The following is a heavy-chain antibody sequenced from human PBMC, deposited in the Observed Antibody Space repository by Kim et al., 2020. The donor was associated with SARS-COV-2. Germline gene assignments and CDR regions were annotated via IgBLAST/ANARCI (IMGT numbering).Heavy chain of an antibody. CDR1: GYSFTSYW. J-gene: IGHJ2*01. V-gene: IGHV5-51*01. Sequence: GESLKISCKGSGYSFTSYWIGWVRQMPGKGLEWMGLIYPGDSDTRYSPSFQGQVTISADKSISTAYLQWSSLKASDTAMYYCARSVRYSYGHPKPQWYFDLWGRGTLVTVSS. D-gene: IGHD5-18*01. CDR2: IYPGDSDT. CDR3: ARSVRYSYGHPKPQWYFDL.